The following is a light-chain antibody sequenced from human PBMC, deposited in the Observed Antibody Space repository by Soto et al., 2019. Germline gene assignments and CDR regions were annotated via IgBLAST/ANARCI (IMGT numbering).Light chain of an antibody. CDR2: SNN. J-gene: IGLJ2*01. CDR1: SSNIGSNT. Sequence: QAVVTQPPSASGTPGQRVTISCSGSSSNIGSNTVNWYQQLPGTAPKLLIYSNNQRPSGVPDRFSGSKSGTSASLAISGLQSEDEADYYCAAWDDSLNGVVFGGGTQL. CDR3: AAWDDSLNGVV. V-gene: IGLV1-44*01.